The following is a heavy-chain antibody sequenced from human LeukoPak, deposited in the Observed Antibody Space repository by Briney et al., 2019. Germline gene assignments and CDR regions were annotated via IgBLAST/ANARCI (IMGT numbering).Heavy chain of an antibody. Sequence: GGSLRLSCAASGFTFTTYWMTWVRQIPGKGLEWVASIKQDGSDIYYVHSVKGRFTISRDNAKNSLYLQMNSLRAEDTAVYYCARGPVDSLNWFDPWGQGTLVTVSS. CDR1: GFTFTTYW. J-gene: IGHJ5*02. D-gene: IGHD5-12*01. CDR3: ARGPVDSLNWFDP. CDR2: IKQDGSDI. V-gene: IGHV3-7*03.